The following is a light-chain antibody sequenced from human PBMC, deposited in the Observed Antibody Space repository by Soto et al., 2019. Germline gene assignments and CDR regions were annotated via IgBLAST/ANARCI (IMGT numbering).Light chain of an antibody. V-gene: IGLV2-23*01. CDR1: SSNVGSYDL. J-gene: IGLJ3*02. Sequence: QSALTQPASVSGSPGQSITISCTGTSSNVGSYDLVSWYQQHPGKAPKLVIYEGNKRPSGVFNRFSGSKSGNTASLTISGLQAEDEGEYYCCSYAGSFTWVFGGGTKVTVL. CDR3: CSYAGSFTWV. CDR2: EGN.